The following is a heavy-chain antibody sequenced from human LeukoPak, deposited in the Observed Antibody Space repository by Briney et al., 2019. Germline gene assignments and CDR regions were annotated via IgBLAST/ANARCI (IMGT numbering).Heavy chain of an antibody. J-gene: IGHJ6*03. D-gene: IGHD4-17*01. CDR1: GGSISSSSYY. V-gene: IGHV4-39*07. CDR2: IYHSGST. Sequence: PSETLSLTCTVSGGSISSSSYYWGWIRQPPGKGLEWIGSIYHSGSTYYNPSLKSRVTISVDTSKNQFSLKLSSVTAADTAVYYCARSRRGASEYGDYGYYYMDVWGKGTTVTVSS. CDR3: ARSRRGASEYGDYGYYYMDV.